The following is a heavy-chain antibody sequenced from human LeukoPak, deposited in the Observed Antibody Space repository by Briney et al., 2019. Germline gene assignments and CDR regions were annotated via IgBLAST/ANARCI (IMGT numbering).Heavy chain of an antibody. CDR1: GGSFSGYY. D-gene: IGHD2-21*02. V-gene: IGHV4-34*01. Sequence: PSETLSLTCAVYGGSFSGYYWSWIRQPPGKGLEWIGEINHSGSTNYNPSLKSRVTISVDTSKNQFSLKLSSVTAADTAVYYCARLSPHIVVVTAILGTFDLWGQGTLVTVSS. CDR3: ARLSPHIVVVTAILGTFDL. CDR2: INHSGST. J-gene: IGHJ5*02.